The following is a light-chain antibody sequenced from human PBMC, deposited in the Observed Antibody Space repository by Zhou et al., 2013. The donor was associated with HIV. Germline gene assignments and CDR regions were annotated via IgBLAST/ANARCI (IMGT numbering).Light chain of an antibody. CDR3: QQYNTYPWT. J-gene: IGKJ1*01. Sequence: DIQMTQSPSTLSASAGDRVTIACRASQSIDKWLAWFQQKPGKAPKVLIYKASTLETGVPSRFSGSGSGTEFTLTISGLQPDDLATYYCQQYNTYPWTFGQGTKVDI. V-gene: IGKV1-5*03. CDR1: QSIDKW. CDR2: KAS.